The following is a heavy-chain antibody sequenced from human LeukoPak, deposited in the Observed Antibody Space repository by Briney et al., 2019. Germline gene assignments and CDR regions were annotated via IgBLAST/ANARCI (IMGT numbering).Heavy chain of an antibody. J-gene: IGHJ4*02. CDR3: ARAVAGIQSYFDY. Sequence: ASVRVSCKASGGTFSSYAISWVRQAPGQGLEWMGGIIPIFGTANYAQKFQGRVTITADESTSTAYMELSSLRSEDTAVYYCARAVAGIQSYFDYWGQGTLVTVSS. CDR2: IIPIFGTA. V-gene: IGHV1-69*13. CDR1: GGTFSSYA. D-gene: IGHD6-19*01.